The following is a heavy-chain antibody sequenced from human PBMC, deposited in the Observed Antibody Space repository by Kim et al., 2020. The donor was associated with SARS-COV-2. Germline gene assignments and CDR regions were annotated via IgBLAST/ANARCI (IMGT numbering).Heavy chain of an antibody. Sequence: GGSLRLSCSASGFTFSSYSMNWVRQAPGKGLEWVSSINSGGSITSYGDSVRGRFTISRDNAKNSLYLEMNSLTAEDTAVYYCATTEGAIMYKWVRGTLVT. D-gene: IGHD3-16*01. CDR1: GFTFSSYS. CDR3: ATTEGAIMYK. J-gene: IGHJ4*02. CDR2: INSGGSIT. V-gene: IGHV3-21*01.